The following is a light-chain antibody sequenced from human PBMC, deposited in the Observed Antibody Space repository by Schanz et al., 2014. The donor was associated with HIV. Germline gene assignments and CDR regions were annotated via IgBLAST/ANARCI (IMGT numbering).Light chain of an antibody. CDR1: TSDIGHNY. V-gene: IGLV1-51*01. CDR3: ATWDTFLNGVV. Sequence: QSALTQPASVSASPGQSVTISCTGTTSDIGHNYFSWCQQLPGTTPKLLIYVTHQRPSEIPDRFSGSKTGTSATLAITGLQTEDEADYYCATWDTFLNGVVFGGGTKLTVL. CDR2: VTH. J-gene: IGLJ2*01.